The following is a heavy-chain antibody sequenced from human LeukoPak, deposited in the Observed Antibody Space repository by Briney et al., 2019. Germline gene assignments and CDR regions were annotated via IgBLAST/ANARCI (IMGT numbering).Heavy chain of an antibody. CDR2: IKQDGSEK. D-gene: IGHD1-14*01. CDR1: GFTFSSYW. Sequence: PGGSLRLSRAASGFTFSSYWMSWVRQAPGKGLEWVANIKQDGSEKYYVDSVKGRFTISRDNAKNSLYLQMNSLRAEDTAVYYCARESGENHHYYYYYMDVWGKGTTVTISS. V-gene: IGHV3-7*01. CDR3: ARESGENHHYYYYYMDV. J-gene: IGHJ6*03.